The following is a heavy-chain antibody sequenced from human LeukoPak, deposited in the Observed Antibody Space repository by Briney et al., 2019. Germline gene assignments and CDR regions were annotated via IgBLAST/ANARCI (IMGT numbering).Heavy chain of an antibody. Sequence: GGSLRLSCAASGFTFSSYWMSWVRQAPGKGLEWVANIKQDGSEKYYVDSVKGRFTISRGNAKNSLYLQMNSLRAEDTAVYYCARDLFCGGDCYHPPAWGQGTLVTVSS. CDR2: IKQDGSEK. CDR1: GFTFSSYW. J-gene: IGHJ5*02. CDR3: ARDLFCGGDCYHPPA. D-gene: IGHD2-21*02. V-gene: IGHV3-7*01.